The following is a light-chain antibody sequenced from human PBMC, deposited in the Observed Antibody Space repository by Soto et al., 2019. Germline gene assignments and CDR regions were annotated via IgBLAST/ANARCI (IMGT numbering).Light chain of an antibody. CDR2: DAS. CDR1: QNTANW. V-gene: IGKV1-5*01. J-gene: IGKJ1*01. CDR3: QQYNAYPWT. Sequence: DIRMTQSPSTLSASVGDRVTITCRASQNTANWLAWYQQKPGKAPQLLIYDASNLKSGVPSRFSGSEYGTEFTLTIDTLQPDDFATYYCQQYNAYPWTFGQGTKVDIK.